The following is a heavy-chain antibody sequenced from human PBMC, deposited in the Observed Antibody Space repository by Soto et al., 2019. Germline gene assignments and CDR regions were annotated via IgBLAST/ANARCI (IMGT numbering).Heavy chain of an antibody. J-gene: IGHJ3*02. CDR3: ASDSSGWYEAFDI. Sequence: GGSLRLSCAASGFTFSDYYMSWIRQAPGKGLEWVSYISSGGSTIYYADSVKGRFTISRDNAKNSLYLQMNSLRAEDTAVYYCASDSSGWYEAFDIWGQGTMVTVSS. CDR2: ISSGGSTI. V-gene: IGHV3-11*01. CDR1: GFTFSDYY. D-gene: IGHD6-19*01.